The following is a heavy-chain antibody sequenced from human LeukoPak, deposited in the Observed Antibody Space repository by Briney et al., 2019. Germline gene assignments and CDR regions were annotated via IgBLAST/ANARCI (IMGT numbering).Heavy chain of an antibody. CDR1: GYTFTSCD. CDR2: MNPNSGNT. Sequence: ASVKVSCKASGYTFTSCDIYWVRQATGQGLEWMGWMNPNSGNTGYAQRFQGRVTLTRDTSTSTVYMELSSLRSEDTAIYYCAKETPNTGWFDPWGQGTLVTVSS. D-gene: IGHD1-14*01. V-gene: IGHV1-8*01. CDR3: AKETPNTGWFDP. J-gene: IGHJ5*02.